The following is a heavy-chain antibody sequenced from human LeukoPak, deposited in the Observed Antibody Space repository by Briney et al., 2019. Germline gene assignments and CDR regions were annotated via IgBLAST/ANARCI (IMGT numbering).Heavy chain of an antibody. CDR1: GYRFTNYW. CDR3: ARLTSATGYGDY. V-gene: IGHV5-10-1*01. Sequence: GESLKISCQGFGYRFTNYWITWVRQMPGKGLESVGRIDPSDSYTNYSPSFQGHVTMSADKSIGTAYLQWSSLQASDTAMYYCARLTSATGYGDYWGQGTLVTVSS. D-gene: IGHD3-9*01. J-gene: IGHJ4*02. CDR2: IDPSDSYT.